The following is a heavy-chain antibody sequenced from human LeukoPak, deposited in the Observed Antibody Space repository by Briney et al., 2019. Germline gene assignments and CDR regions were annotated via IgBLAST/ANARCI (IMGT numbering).Heavy chain of an antibody. V-gene: IGHV3-23*01. CDR2: ISGSGGIT. CDR3: AKAGSGYYYALDTARFDY. D-gene: IGHD3-22*01. Sequence: GGSLRLSCAASGFTFSSYAMSWVRQPPGKGLEWVSAISGSGGITYYADSGNGRFTIAGYNSKNTLYLQMNSLRAEDMAVYYCAKAGSGYYYALDTARFDYWGQGTLVTVSS. J-gene: IGHJ4*02. CDR1: GFTFSSYA.